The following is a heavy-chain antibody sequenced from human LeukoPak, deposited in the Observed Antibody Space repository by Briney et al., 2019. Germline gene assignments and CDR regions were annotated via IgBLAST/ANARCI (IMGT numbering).Heavy chain of an antibody. V-gene: IGHV3-74*01. Sequence: GGSLRLSCAASGFIFGDFWMHWVRQAPGKGPVWVSRINTDGSRTDYADSVKGRFTISRDNAKNTLYLQVNSLIVEDTAVYYCTRDFVYWFDPWGQGTLVTVSS. J-gene: IGHJ5*02. CDR1: GFIFGDFW. CDR3: TRDFVYWFDP. CDR2: INTDGSRT.